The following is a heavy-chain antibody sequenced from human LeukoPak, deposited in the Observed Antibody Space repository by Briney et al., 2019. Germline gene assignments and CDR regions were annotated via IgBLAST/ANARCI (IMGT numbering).Heavy chain of an antibody. CDR2: ISGSGGST. CDR3: AKSVRGYSYGYSDY. Sequence: GGSLRLSCAASRFTFSSYAMSWVRQAPGKGLEWVSAISGSGGSTYYADSVKGRFTISRDNSKNTLYLQMNSLRAEDTAVYYCAKSVRGYSYGYSDYWGQGTLVTVSS. J-gene: IGHJ4*02. CDR1: RFTFSSYA. V-gene: IGHV3-23*01. D-gene: IGHD5-18*01.